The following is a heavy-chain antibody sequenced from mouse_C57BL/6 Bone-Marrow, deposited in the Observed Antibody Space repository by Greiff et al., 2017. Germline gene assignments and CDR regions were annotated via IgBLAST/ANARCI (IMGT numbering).Heavy chain of an antibody. Sequence: EVKLVESGEGLVKPGGSLKLSCAASGFTFSSYAMSWVRQTPEKRLEWVAYISSGGDYIYYADTVKGRFTISRDNARNTLYLQMSSLKSEDTAMYYCTREGDSSYPYYYAMDYWGQGTSVTVSS. D-gene: IGHD1-1*01. CDR1: GFTFSSYA. V-gene: IGHV5-9-1*02. J-gene: IGHJ4*01. CDR2: ISSGGDYI. CDR3: TREGDSSYPYYYAMDY.